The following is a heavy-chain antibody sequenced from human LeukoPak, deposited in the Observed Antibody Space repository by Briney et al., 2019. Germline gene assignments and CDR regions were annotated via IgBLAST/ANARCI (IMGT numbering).Heavy chain of an antibody. Sequence: ASVKVSCKTSGYSFSDYFLHWVRQAPGQGLEWMGWINPKSGATNYAQKFQGKITMTRDTSTNTGNMELSTLTSDDTAIYYCSRAYEYGWFDPWGQGTLLTVSS. D-gene: IGHD3-16*01. CDR3: SRAYEYGWFDP. J-gene: IGHJ5*02. CDR2: INPKSGAT. V-gene: IGHV1-2*02. CDR1: GYSFSDYF.